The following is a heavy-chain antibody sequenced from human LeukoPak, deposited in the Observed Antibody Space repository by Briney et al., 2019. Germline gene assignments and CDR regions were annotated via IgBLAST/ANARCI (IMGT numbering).Heavy chain of an antibody. CDR3: ARDHGPYDAFDI. CDR2: IIPIFGTA. Sequence: SVKVSCKASGGTFSSYAISWVRQAPGQGLEWVGGIIPIFGTANYAQKFQGRVTITADESTSTAYMELSSLRSEDTAVYYCARDHGPYDAFDIWGQGTMVTVSS. J-gene: IGHJ3*02. V-gene: IGHV1-69*13. CDR1: GGTFSSYA.